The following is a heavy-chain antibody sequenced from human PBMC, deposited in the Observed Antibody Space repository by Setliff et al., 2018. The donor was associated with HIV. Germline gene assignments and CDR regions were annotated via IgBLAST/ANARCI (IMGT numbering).Heavy chain of an antibody. CDR3: ARGVDTDIVVVVAATFFDY. D-gene: IGHD2-15*01. V-gene: IGHV4-39*07. Sequence: PSETLSLTCTVSGSISSTSYYWGWIRQPPGKGLEWIGSIYYSGSTYQNPSLKSRVTISVDTSKNQFSLKLSSVTAADTAVYYCARGVDTDIVVVVAATFFDYWGQGTLVTVSS. J-gene: IGHJ4*02. CDR2: IYYSGST. CDR1: GSISSTSYY.